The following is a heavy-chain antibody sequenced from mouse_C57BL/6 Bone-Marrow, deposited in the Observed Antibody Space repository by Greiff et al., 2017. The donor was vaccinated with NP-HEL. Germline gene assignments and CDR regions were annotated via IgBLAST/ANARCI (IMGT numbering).Heavy chain of an antibody. CDR2: IDPSDSYT. CDR1: GYTFTSYW. CDR3: ARRGKWSARDYYFDY. V-gene: IGHV1-59*01. J-gene: IGHJ2*01. D-gene: IGHD1-1*02. Sequence: QVQLQQPGAELVRPGTSVKLSCKASGYTFTSYWMHWVKQRPGQGLEWIGVIDPSDSYTNYNQKFKGKATLTVDTSSSTAYMQLSSLTSEDSAVYYCARRGKWSARDYYFDYWGQGTTLTVSS.